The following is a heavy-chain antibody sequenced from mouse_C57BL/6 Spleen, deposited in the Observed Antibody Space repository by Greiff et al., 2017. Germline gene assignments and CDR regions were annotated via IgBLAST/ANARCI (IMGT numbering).Heavy chain of an antibody. CDR3: ARQDRGGFAY. CDR2: ISSGGSYT. Sequence: EVQLVESGGDLVKPGGSLKLSCAASGFTFSSYGMSWVRQTPDKRLEWVATISSGGSYTYYPDSVKGRFTISRDNAKNTLYLQMSSLKSEDTAMYYCARQDRGGFAYWGQGTLFTVSA. CDR1: GFTFSSYG. J-gene: IGHJ3*01. V-gene: IGHV5-6*01.